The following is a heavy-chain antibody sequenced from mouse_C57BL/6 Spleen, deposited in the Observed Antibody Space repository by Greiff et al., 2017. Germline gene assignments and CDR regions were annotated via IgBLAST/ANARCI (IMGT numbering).Heavy chain of an antibody. V-gene: IGHV1-4*01. CDR3: AREYYDYDNYARDY. J-gene: IGHJ4*01. CDR2: INPSSGYP. Sequence: QVQLKESGAELARPGASVKMSCKASGYTFTSYTMHWVKQRPGQGLAWIGYINPSSGYPKYNQKFKDKATLTADKSSSTAYMQLSSLTSEDSAVYYCAREYYDYDNYARDYWGQGTSVTVSS. D-gene: IGHD2-4*01. CDR1: GYTFTSYT.